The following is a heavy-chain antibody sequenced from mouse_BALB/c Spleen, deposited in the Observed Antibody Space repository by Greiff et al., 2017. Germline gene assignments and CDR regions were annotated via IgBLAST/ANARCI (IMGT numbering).Heavy chain of an antibody. V-gene: IGHV5-12-2*01. CDR2: ISNGGGST. J-gene: IGHJ3*01. CDR1: GFTFSSYT. D-gene: IGHD1-1*01. Sequence: EVQRVESGGGLVQPGGSLKLSCAASGFTFSSYTMSWVRQTPEKRLEWVAYISNGGGSTYYPDTVKGRFTISRDNAKNTLYLQMSSLKSEDTAMYYCARQHYGSSFAYWGQGTLVTVSA. CDR3: ARQHYGSSFAY.